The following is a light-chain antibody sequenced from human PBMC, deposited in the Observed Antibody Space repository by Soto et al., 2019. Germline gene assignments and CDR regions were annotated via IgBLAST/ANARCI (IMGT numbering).Light chain of an antibody. V-gene: IGKV1-12*01. J-gene: IGKJ2*01. CDR2: TAS. Sequence: DIQMTMSPSSVSASVGDRVTITCRASQDISDWLAWYQQKPGKAPNLLIYTASRLQSGVPSRFSGSGSGKVFTLPISSLQPEDFATYYCQQANSFPYTFGQGTKVEI. CDR3: QQANSFPYT. CDR1: QDISDW.